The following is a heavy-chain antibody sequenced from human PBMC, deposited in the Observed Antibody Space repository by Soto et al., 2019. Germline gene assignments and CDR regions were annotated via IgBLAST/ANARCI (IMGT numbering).Heavy chain of an antibody. CDR2: IIPIFGTA. D-gene: IGHD4-17*01. V-gene: IGHV1-69*01. CDR1: GGTFSSYA. J-gene: IGHJ6*02. Sequence: QVQLVQSGAEVKKPGSSVKVSCKASGGTFSSYAISWVRQAPGQGLEWMGGIIPIFGTANYAQKFQGRVTITADESTNTAYMELSSLRSEDTAVYYCAGGTTVTTPYYYYYGMDVWGQGTTVTVSS. CDR3: AGGTTVTTPYYYYYGMDV.